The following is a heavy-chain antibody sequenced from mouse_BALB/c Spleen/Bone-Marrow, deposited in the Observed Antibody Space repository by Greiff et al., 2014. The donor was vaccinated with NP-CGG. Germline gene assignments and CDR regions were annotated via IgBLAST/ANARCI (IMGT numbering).Heavy chain of an antibody. J-gene: IGHJ3*01. Sequence: EVKLMESGGGLVQPGGSMKLSCVASGFTFSTYWMSWVRQSPEKGLEWVAEIRLKSDNYATHYAESVKGKFTISRDDSKSRLYLQMKSLRAEDTGIYYCTDGGTTVGFAYWGQGTLVTVSA. D-gene: IGHD1-1*01. CDR1: GFTFSTYW. CDR2: IRLKSDNYAT. V-gene: IGHV6-3*01. CDR3: TDGGTTVGFAY.